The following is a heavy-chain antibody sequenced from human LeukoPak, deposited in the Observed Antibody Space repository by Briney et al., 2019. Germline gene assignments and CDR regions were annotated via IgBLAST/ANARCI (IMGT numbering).Heavy chain of an antibody. D-gene: IGHD6-19*01. J-gene: IGHJ2*01. CDR3: VRQIGAGAFDL. Sequence: SETLSLTCAVYEGTLSGYFWTWVRQPPGKGLEWIGEISIAGEINYNPSLRSRATISIDTTKNQFSLTLTSVMVADTAEYYCVRQIGAGAFDLWGR. CDR2: ISIAGEI. V-gene: IGHV4-34*01. CDR1: EGTLSGYF.